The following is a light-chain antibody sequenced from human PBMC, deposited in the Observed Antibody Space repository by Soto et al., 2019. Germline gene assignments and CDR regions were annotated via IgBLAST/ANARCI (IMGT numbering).Light chain of an antibody. V-gene: IGKV3-15*01. Sequence: ELVMTQSPATLSVSPGERATLSCRASQSVSSNLAWYQQKPGQAPRLLIYGASTRATGIPARFSGSGSGTEFTLTISSLQSEDFAVYNCQQYKNWPVTFGQGTKVEIK. CDR3: QQYKNWPVT. J-gene: IGKJ1*01. CDR1: QSVSSN. CDR2: GAS.